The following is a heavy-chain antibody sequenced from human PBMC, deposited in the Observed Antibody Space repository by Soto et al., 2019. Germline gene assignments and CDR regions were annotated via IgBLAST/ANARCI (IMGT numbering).Heavy chain of an antibody. V-gene: IGHV4-39*01. Sequence: SETLSLTCAVSGGSISGSYYYWGWLRQSPGKGPEWIGSVFYTGFTSYNPSLESRVSVSVDTSKNQFSLKVSGVSAADTAVYYCARGLLDSSGYIVYWGQGTLVTVSS. CDR1: GGSISGSYYY. CDR2: VFYTGFT. J-gene: IGHJ4*02. CDR3: ARGLLDSSGYIVY. D-gene: IGHD3-22*01.